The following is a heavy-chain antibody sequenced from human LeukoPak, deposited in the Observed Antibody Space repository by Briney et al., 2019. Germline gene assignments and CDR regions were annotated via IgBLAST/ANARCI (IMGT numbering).Heavy chain of an antibody. CDR3: AKDREMATTPDYFDY. V-gene: IGHV3-23*01. CDR2: ISGSGGST. J-gene: IGHJ4*02. D-gene: IGHD5-24*01. Sequence: GGSLRLSCAASGFTFSNAWMSWVRQAPGKGLEWVSAISGSGGSTYYADSVKGRFTISRDNSKNTLYLQMNSLRAEDTAVYYCAKDREMATTPDYFDYWGQGTLVTVSS. CDR1: GFTFSNAW.